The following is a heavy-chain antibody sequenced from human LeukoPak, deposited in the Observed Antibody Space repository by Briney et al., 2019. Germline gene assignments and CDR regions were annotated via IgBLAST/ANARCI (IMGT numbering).Heavy chain of an antibody. CDR3: ARSGSYRANFDY. CDR2: INSDGSST. CDR1: GFTFSSYW. J-gene: IGHJ4*02. V-gene: IGHV3-74*01. Sequence: PGGSLRLSCAASGFTFSSYWMSWVRQAPGKGLVWVSRINSDGSSTSYADSVKGRFTISRDNAKNTLYLQMNSLRAEDTAVYYCARSGSYRANFDYWGQGTLVTVSS. D-gene: IGHD1-26*01.